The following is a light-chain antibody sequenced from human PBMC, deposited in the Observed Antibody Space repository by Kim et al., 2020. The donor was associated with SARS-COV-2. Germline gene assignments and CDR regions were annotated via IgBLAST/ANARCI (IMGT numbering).Light chain of an antibody. Sequence: QSALTQPASVSGSPGQSITISCTGTSSDIGGYNYVSWYQLHPGKAPKLMIYEVTDRSSGVSNRFSGSKSGNTASLTISGLQAEDEADYYCSSYTSTSTLVFGGGTQLTVL. CDR3: SSYTSTSTLV. CDR2: EVT. CDR1: SSDIGGYNY. J-gene: IGLJ3*02. V-gene: IGLV2-14*01.